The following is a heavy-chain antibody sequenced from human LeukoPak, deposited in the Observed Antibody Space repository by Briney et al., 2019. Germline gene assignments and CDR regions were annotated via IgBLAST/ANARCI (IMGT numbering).Heavy chain of an antibody. Sequence: SETLSLTCAVSGGPLNSGVYHRRWIRQATRKQPEWIGRYDNGGSTCLNPSLQIRVNIFVDTSRNEFSLRLTSVTAADAVVYFCARFRPGSRYQLTYFFDSWGQGTLVTVSS. J-gene: IGHJ5*01. D-gene: IGHD2-2*01. CDR2: YDNGGST. V-gene: IGHV4-61*02. CDR1: GGPLNSGVYH. CDR3: ARFRPGSRYQLTYFFDS.